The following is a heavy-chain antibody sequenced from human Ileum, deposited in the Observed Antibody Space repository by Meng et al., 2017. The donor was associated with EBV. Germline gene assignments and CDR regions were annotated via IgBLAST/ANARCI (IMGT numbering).Heavy chain of an antibody. D-gene: IGHD2-21*02. CDR3: ARERGGGDRGIH. CDR1: NGSVSSYGYY. J-gene: IGHJ4*02. Sequence: QVQLQESGPGLVKPSETLCLTWSVSNGSVSSYGYYWTWIRQPPGKGLEWIGYMSYTGSTNYNSSLKSRVTISVDTSKNQFSLKLTSVTAADTAVYYCARERGGGDRGIHWGQGTLVTVSS. CDR2: MSYTGST. V-gene: IGHV4-61*08.